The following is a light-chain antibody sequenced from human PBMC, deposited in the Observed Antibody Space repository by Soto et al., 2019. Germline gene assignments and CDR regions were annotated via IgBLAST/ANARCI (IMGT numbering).Light chain of an antibody. CDR2: KAS. CDR1: QTISSW. J-gene: IGKJ1*01. V-gene: IGKV1-5*03. CDR3: QHMRT. Sequence: DIQMTQSPSTLSGSVGDRVTITCRASQTISSWLAWYQQKPGKAPKLLIYKASTLESGVPSRFSGSGFGTEFSLTISSLQPDDFGSYYCQHMRTFGQGTKVEMK.